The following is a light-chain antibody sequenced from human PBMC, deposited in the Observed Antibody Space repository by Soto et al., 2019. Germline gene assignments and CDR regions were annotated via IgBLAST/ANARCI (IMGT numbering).Light chain of an antibody. V-gene: IGLV2-14*01. J-gene: IGLJ2*01. CDR1: SSDVGGYNF. Sequence: QSALTQPASVSGSPGQSITISCTGTSSDVGGYNFVSWYQQHPGKAPKLMIYDVTNRPSGISNRFSGSKSGNTATLTISGLQAEDEADYYCKSYTPSSTLVFGGGTKVTVL. CDR3: KSYTPSSTLV. CDR2: DVT.